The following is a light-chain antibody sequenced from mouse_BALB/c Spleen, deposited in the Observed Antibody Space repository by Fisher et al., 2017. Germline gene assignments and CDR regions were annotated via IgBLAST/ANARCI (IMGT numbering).Light chain of an antibody. CDR1: SSVSY. Sequence: IVITQSTAIMSASLGEKVTMSCRASSSVSYMHWYQQKSGTSPKRWIYDTSKLASGVPARFSGSGSGTSYSLTISRMEAEDAATYYCQQRSSNPLTFGAGTKLELK. CDR3: QQRSSNPLT. J-gene: IGKJ5*01. V-gene: IGKV4-59*01. CDR2: DTS.